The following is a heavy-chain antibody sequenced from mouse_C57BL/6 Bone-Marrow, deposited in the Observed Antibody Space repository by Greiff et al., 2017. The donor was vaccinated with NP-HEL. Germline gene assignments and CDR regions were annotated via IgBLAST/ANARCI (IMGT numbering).Heavy chain of an antibody. CDR1: GFTFSDYG. D-gene: IGHD1-1*01. V-gene: IGHV5-17*01. Sequence: EVKLVESGGGLVKPGGSLKLSCAASGFTFSDYGMHWVRQAPEKGLEWVAYISSGSSTIYYADTVKGRFTISRDNAENTLFLQMTSLRSEDAAMYYCARHYYGSSSFDYWGQGTTLTVSS. CDR3: ARHYYGSSSFDY. J-gene: IGHJ2*01. CDR2: ISSGSSTI.